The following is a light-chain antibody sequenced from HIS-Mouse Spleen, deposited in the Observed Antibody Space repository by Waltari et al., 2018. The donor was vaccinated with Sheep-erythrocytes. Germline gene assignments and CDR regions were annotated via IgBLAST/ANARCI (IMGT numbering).Light chain of an antibody. CDR3: CSYAGSYNHV. CDR2: DVS. Sequence: QSALTQPRPVSGSPGQSVTTPCTGTSSDVGGYNYVSWYQQHPGNAPNLMIYDVSNRPSGVPDRFSGSKSGNTASLTISGLQAEDEADYYCCSYAGSYNHVFATGTKVTVL. V-gene: IGLV2-11*01. J-gene: IGLJ1*01. CDR1: SSDVGGYNY.